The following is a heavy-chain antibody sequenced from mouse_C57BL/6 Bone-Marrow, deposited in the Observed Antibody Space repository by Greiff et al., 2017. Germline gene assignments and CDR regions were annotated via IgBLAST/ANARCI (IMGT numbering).Heavy chain of an antibody. J-gene: IGHJ1*03. CDR3: ARLLYDYLEYFDV. CDR2: INPNNGGT. V-gene: IGHV1-26*01. CDR1: GYTFTDYY. Sequence: EVQLQQSGPELVKPGASVKISCKASGYTFTDYYMNWVKQSHGKSLEWIGDINPNNGGTSYNQKFKGKATLTVDKSSSTAYMELRSLTSEDSAVYYCARLLYDYLEYFDVWGTGTTVTVSS. D-gene: IGHD2-4*01.